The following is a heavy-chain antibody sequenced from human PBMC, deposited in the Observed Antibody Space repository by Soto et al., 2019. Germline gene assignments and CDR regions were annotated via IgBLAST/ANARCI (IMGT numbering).Heavy chain of an antibody. Sequence: ASVKVSCKASGYPYTNSYMHWVRQAPGQGLGWMGWIHPNTGGTNYAQKFQGRVTMTRDTSVSTVYMELNRLTSDDTAIYFCASDFRTRGWFRQAGNFAMDVWGQGTTVTVSS. CDR1: GYPYTNSY. V-gene: IGHV1-2*02. CDR3: ASDFRTRGWFRQAGNFAMDV. CDR2: IHPNTGGT. J-gene: IGHJ6*02. D-gene: IGHD6-19*01.